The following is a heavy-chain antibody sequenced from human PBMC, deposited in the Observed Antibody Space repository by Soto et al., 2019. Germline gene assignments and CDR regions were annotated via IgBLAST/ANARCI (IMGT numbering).Heavy chain of an antibody. V-gene: IGHV2-5*02. CDR3: AHSGEPKVVRFGYNWFDP. D-gene: IGHD3-3*01. Sequence: QITLKESGPTLVKPTQTLTLTCTFSGFSLSSSGVGVGWIRQPPGQALEWLALIYWDDDKRYSPSLKSRLTIPKDTSKKQVVLTMSNMDPVDIATYYCAHSGEPKVVRFGYNWFDPWGQGTLVTVCS. J-gene: IGHJ5*02. CDR1: GFSLSSSGVG. CDR2: IYWDDDK.